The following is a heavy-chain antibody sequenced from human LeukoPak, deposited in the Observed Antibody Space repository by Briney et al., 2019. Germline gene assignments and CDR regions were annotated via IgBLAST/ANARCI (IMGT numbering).Heavy chain of an antibody. CDR2: IGSSKSDT. CDR1: GFTFSNYA. D-gene: IGHD1-26*01. J-gene: IGHJ4*02. V-gene: IGHV3-23*01. Sequence: GGSLRLSCAASGFTFSNYAMSWVRQAPGNGLEWVSTIGSSKSDTYYPDSVKGRFTVSRDNSKNTLYLQMNSLRAEDTAVYYCTADIEGASRAIDYWGQGTLVTVSS. CDR3: TADIEGASRAIDY.